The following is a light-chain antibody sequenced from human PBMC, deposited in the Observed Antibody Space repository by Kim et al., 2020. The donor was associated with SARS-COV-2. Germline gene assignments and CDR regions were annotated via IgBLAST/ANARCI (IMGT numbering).Light chain of an antibody. V-gene: IGKV3-20*01. CDR3: QQNGRSPTDT. CDR2: GTS. J-gene: IGKJ2*01. Sequence: EIVLTQSPGTLSLSPGERATLSCRASQTLTSSYLAWYQQKPGQAPRLLIYGTSTRATGIADRFSGNGSGTDFTLTISRLKSGDSAVYYCQQNGRSPTDTFGQGTKLEIK. CDR1: QTLTSSY.